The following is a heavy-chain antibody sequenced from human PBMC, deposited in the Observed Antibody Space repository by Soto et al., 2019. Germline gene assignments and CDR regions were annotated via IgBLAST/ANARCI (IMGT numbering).Heavy chain of an antibody. D-gene: IGHD1-26*01. V-gene: IGHV3-30*03. CDR1: GFTFSHYG. CDR2: ISYDGSNK. CDR3: ARYSGKYQGPIDY. J-gene: IGHJ4*02. Sequence: QVQLVKSGGGVVQPGRSLRLSCAASGFTFSHYGIHWVRQAPGKGLEWLAVISYDGSNKHYADSVKGRFTVSRDNSKNTLYLQMNSLRAEYTAVYFCARYSGKYQGPIDYWGQGTLVTVSS.